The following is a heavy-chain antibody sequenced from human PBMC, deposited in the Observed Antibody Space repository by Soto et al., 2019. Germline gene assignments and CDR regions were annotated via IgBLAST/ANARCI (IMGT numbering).Heavy chain of an antibody. V-gene: IGHV3-21*01. Sequence: GGSLRLSCAASGFTFSSYSMNWVRQAPGKGLEWVSSISSGSSYIYYADSVKGRFTISRDNAKNSLYLQMNSLRAEDTAVYYCARGPLYFSGGSCYSFYYRGQATLVTVSS. D-gene: IGHD2-15*01. CDR3: ARGPLYFSGGSCYSFYY. CDR1: GFTFSSYS. CDR2: ISSGSSYI. J-gene: IGHJ4*02.